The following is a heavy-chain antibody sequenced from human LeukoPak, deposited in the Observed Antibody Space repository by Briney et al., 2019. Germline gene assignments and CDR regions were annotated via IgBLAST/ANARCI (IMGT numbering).Heavy chain of an antibody. CDR1: GGTFTSYA. J-gene: IGHJ6*02. D-gene: IGHD3-3*01. V-gene: IGHV1-69*13. CDR2: IIPTFGTA. Sequence: SVKLSCKASGGTFTSYAISWVRQAPGQGLEWMGGIIPTFGTANDAQNFQGRVTITADESTSTAYMELSSLRSEDTAVYYCARGAYYDFWSGYYRPDYYYYGMDVWGQGTTVTVSS. CDR3: ARGAYYDFWSGYYRPDYYYYGMDV.